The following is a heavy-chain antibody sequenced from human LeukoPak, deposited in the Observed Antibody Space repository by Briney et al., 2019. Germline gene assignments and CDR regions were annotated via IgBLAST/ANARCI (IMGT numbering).Heavy chain of an antibody. Sequence: GRSLRLSCAASGFTFDDYAMHWVRQAPGKGLEWVSGISWNSGSIGYADSVKGRFTISRDNAKNSPYLQMNSLRAEDMALYYCAKDISPKRTGAFDIWGQGTMVTVSS. CDR2: ISWNSGSI. V-gene: IGHV3-9*03. CDR1: GFTFDDYA. D-gene: IGHD1-14*01. J-gene: IGHJ3*02. CDR3: AKDISPKRTGAFDI.